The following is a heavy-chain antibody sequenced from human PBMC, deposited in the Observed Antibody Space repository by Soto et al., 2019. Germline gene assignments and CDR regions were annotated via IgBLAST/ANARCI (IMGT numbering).Heavy chain of an antibody. Sequence: ASVKVSCKASGYTFTSYYMHWVRQAPGQGLEWMGIINPSGGSTSYAQKFQGRVTMTRDTSTSTVYMELSSLRSEDTAVYYCARVHGNDFWSGYRENWFDPWGQGTTVTVSS. CDR3: ARVHGNDFWSGYRENWFDP. CDR1: GYTFTSYY. D-gene: IGHD3-3*01. V-gene: IGHV1-46*01. CDR2: INPSGGST. J-gene: IGHJ5*01.